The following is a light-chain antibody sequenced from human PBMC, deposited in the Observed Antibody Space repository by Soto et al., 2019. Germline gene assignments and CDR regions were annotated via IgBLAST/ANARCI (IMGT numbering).Light chain of an antibody. J-gene: IGKJ4*01. CDR2: DAS. CDR3: HQRSNWPLT. V-gene: IGKV3-11*01. Sequence: EIVLTKSPATLSLSPGERATLSCRASQSVSSYLAWYQQKPGQAPRLLIYDASNRATGIPARFSGSGSGTDFTLTISSLEPEDFAVYYCHQRSNWPLTFGGGTKVEIK. CDR1: QSVSSY.